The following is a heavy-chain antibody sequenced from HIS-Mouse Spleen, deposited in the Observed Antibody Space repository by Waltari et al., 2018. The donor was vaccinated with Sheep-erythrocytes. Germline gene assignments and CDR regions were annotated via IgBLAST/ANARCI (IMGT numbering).Heavy chain of an antibody. CDR3: ARHKDTAMVHFDY. D-gene: IGHD5-18*01. V-gene: IGHV4-39*01. CDR1: GGSISSSSYY. CDR2: IYYSGTT. J-gene: IGHJ4*02. Sequence: QLQLQESGPGLVKPSETLSLTCTVSGGSISSSSYYWGWIRQPPGKGLAWIGSIYYSGTTYYNTSLKSRGTVSVDTSKNQFSLKLSYVTAADTAVYYCARHKDTAMVHFDYGGQGTLVTVSS.